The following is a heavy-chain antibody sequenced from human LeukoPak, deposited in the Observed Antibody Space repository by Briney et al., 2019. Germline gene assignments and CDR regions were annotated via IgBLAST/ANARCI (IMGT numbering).Heavy chain of an antibody. J-gene: IGHJ4*02. CDR2: INPKSGGT. CDR3: ARATAENDY. D-gene: IGHD1-14*01. Sequence: ASVKVSCKASGYTFTGYCMHWVRQAPGQGLEWMGWINPKSGGTNYLHKFQGRVTMTRGTSISTAYMELSRLRSDDTAVYYCARATAENDYWGQGTLVTVSS. CDR1: GYTFTGYC. V-gene: IGHV1-2*02.